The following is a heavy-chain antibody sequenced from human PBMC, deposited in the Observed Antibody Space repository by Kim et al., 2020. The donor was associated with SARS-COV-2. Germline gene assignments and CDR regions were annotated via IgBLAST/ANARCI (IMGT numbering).Heavy chain of an antibody. J-gene: IGHJ6*03. CDR3: AKDKAHDYYYYYMDV. V-gene: IGHV3-9*01. Sequence: GGSLRLSCAASGFTFDDYAMHWVRQAPGKGLEWVSGISWNSGSIGYADSVKGRFTISRDNAKNSLYLQMNSLRAEDTALYYCAKDKAHDYYYYYMDVWGKGTTVTVSS. CDR1: GFTFDDYA. CDR2: ISWNSGSI.